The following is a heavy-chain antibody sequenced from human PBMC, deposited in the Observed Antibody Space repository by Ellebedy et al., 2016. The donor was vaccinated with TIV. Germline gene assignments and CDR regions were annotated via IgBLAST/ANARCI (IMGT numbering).Heavy chain of an antibody. D-gene: IGHD3-22*01. J-gene: IGHJ4*02. Sequence: ASVKVSCKASGYTFTSYGVTWVRQAPGQGLEWMGWISAYNGNTNYAQKFQGRVTMTTDTSTSTAYMELRSLRSDDTAVYYCARDVPGGVYDSSGYYYGGIDYWGQGTLVTVSS. V-gene: IGHV1-18*04. CDR3: ARDVPGGVYDSSGYYYGGIDY. CDR2: ISAYNGNT. CDR1: GYTFTSYG.